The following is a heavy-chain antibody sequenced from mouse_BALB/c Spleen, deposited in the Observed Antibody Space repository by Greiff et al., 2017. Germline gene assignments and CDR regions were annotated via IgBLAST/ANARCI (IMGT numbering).Heavy chain of an antibody. D-gene: IGHD1-1*01. CDR1: GFTFSDYY. V-gene: IGHV5-4*02. Sequence: EVKLQESGGGLVKPGGSLKLSCAASGFTFSDYYMYWVRQTPEKRLEWVATISDGGSYTYYPDSVKGRFTISRDNAKNNLYLQMSSLKSEDTAMYYCARDQSVRGFAYWGQGTLVTVSA. CDR3: ARDQSVRGFAY. J-gene: IGHJ3*01. CDR2: ISDGGSYT.